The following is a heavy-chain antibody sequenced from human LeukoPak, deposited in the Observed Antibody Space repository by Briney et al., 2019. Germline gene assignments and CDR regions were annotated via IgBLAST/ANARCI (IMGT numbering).Heavy chain of an antibody. D-gene: IGHD3-9*01. CDR1: GYSFTSYW. V-gene: IGHV5-51*01. CDR3: ARSYDILTGYYRDNWFDP. CDR2: IYPGDSDT. J-gene: IGHJ5*02. Sequence: GESLKISCKGSGYSFTSYWIGWVRQMPGKGLEWMGIIYPGDSDTRYSPSFQGQVTISADKSISTAYLQRSSLKASDTAMYYCARSYDILTGYYRDNWFDPWGQGTLVTVSS.